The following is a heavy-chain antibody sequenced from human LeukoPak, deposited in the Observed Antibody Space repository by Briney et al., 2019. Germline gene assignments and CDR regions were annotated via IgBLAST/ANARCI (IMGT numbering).Heavy chain of an antibody. CDR1: GGSISSSNW. D-gene: IGHD3-22*01. CDR3: ARVTYYYDRRGYYIEPVPPDY. CDR2: IYHSGST. Sequence: PSETLSLTCAVSGGSISSSNWWSWVRQPPGKGLEWIGEIYHSGSTNYNPSLKSRVTISVDKSKNQFSLKLSSVTAADTAVYYCARVTYYYDRRGYYIEPVPPDYWGQGTLVTVSS. J-gene: IGHJ4*02. V-gene: IGHV4-4*02.